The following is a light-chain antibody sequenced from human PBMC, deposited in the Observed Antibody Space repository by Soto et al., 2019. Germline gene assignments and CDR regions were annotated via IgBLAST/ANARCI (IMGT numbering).Light chain of an antibody. Sequence: QSALTQPASVSGSPGQSITISCTGTSSDVGGYNYVSWYQQHPGKAPKLMIYGVTNRPSGVSNRCSGSKSGNTASLTISGLQAEDEAEYYCCSYTTSTTLSVVFGGGTKLTLL. V-gene: IGLV2-14*01. J-gene: IGLJ2*01. CDR1: SSDVGGYNY. CDR2: GVT. CDR3: CSYTTSTTLSVV.